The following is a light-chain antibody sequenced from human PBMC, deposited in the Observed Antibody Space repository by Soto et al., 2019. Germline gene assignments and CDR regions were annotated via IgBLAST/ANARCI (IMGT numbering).Light chain of an antibody. J-gene: IGKJ4*01. CDR2: GAS. Sequence: EIVLTQSPATRPLSQGERATLPCRASQSVSSGNLAGYQQKPGQAPRLLIYGASSRATGIPDRFSGSGSGTDFTLTISGLEPEDFAVYYCQQYVTSPLTFGGGTKVEIK. CDR3: QQYVTSPLT. CDR1: QSVSSGN. V-gene: IGKV3-20*01.